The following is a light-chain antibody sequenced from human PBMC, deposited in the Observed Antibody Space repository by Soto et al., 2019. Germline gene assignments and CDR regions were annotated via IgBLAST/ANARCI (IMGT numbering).Light chain of an antibody. CDR3: QQYNTYPLT. CDR2: KAS. Sequence: DIQMTQSPSTLSASVGDRVTITCRASQSISTWLAWYQQKAGKAPKLLIYKASSLEGGVPSRFSGSGSGTEFNITISSLQPDDFANYYCQQYNTYPLTFGGGTTVDIK. V-gene: IGKV1-5*03. CDR1: QSISTW. J-gene: IGKJ4*01.